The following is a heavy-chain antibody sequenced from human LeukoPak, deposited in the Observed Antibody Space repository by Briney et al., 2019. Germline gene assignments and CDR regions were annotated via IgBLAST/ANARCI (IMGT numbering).Heavy chain of an antibody. J-gene: IGHJ4*02. CDR1: GFTFSSYW. D-gene: IGHD6-6*01. CDR2: IKQDGSEK. Sequence: GGSLRLSCAASGFTFSSYWMSWARQAPGKGLEWVANIKQDGSEKYCVDSVKGRFTISRDNSKNTLYLQMNSLRAEDTAVYYCAKDRGYSSSFDYWGQGTLVSVSS. CDR3: AKDRGYSSSFDY. V-gene: IGHV3-7*03.